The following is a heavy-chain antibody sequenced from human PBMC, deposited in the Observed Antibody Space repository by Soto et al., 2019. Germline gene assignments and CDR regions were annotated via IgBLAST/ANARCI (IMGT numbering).Heavy chain of an antibody. J-gene: IGHJ4*02. V-gene: IGHV3-15*01. CDR2: IKSKTDVWTT. CDR3: STDSGYYDFWSGAFDY. CDR1: GFTFSNAW. D-gene: IGHD3-3*01. Sequence: GGSPRLYCAASGFTFSNAWMSWVRQAPGKGLEWVGRIKSKTDVWTTDYAAPVKGRFTISRDDSKNTLYLQMNSLKTDDTAVYYCSTDSGYYDFWSGAFDYWGQGSLVTVSS.